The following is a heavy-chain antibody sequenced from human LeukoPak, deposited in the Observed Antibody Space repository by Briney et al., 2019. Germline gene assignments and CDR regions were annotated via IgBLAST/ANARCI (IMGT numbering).Heavy chain of an antibody. CDR1: VYSLSSGYY. CDR2: IYHSGST. D-gene: IGHD1-14*01. Sequence: SETLSLTCNVSVYSLSSGYYWGWIRQPPGKGLEWIGSIYHSGSTYYNPSLKSRVTISVDTSKNQFSLMLSSVTAADTAVYYCARTWNHVLDYWGQGTLVTVSS. V-gene: IGHV4-38-2*02. CDR3: ARTWNHVLDY. J-gene: IGHJ4*02.